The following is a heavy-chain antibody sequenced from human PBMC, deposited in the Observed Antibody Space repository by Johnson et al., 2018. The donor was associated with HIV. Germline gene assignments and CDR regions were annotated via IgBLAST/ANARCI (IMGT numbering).Heavy chain of an antibody. V-gene: IGHV3-30*04. Sequence: YAMHWVRQAPGKGLEWVAVISYDGSNKYYADSVKGRFTISRDNSKNTLYLQMNSLRAEDTAVYYCARGSGVLTGGDSDAFDIWGQGTMVTVSS. CDR2: ISYDGSNK. CDR3: ARGSGVLTGGDSDAFDI. J-gene: IGHJ3*02. CDR1: YA. D-gene: IGHD4-17*01.